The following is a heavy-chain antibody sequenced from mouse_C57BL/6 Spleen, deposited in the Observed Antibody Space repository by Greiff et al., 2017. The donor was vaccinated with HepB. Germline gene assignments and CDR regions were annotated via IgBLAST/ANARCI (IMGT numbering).Heavy chain of an antibody. CDR1: GYTFTSYW. D-gene: IGHD2-14*01. Sequence: QVQLQQPGAELVRPGTSVKLSCKASGYTFTSYWMHWVKQRPGQGLEWIGVIDPSDSYTNYNQKFKGKATLTVDTSSSTAYMQLSSLTSEDSAVYDCARDGGVRRGGSWFAYWGQGTLVTVSA. J-gene: IGHJ3*01. CDR2: IDPSDSYT. V-gene: IGHV1-59*01. CDR3: ARDGGVRRGGSWFAY.